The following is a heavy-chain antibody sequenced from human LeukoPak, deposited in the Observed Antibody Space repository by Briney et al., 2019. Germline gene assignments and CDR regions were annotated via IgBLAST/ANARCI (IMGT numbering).Heavy chain of an antibody. CDR1: GESFSGYY. Sequence: SETLSLTCAVYGESFSGYYWTWIRQPPGKGLEWIGEINHSGSTNYNPSLKSRVTISVDTSKNQFSLKLSSVTAADTAVYYCARGPVLVGATEPFDYWGQGTLVTVSS. D-gene: IGHD1-26*01. V-gene: IGHV4-34*01. CDR3: ARGPVLVGATEPFDY. CDR2: INHSGST. J-gene: IGHJ4*02.